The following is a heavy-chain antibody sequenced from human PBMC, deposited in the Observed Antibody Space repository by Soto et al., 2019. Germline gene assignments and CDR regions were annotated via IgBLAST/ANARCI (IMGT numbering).Heavy chain of an antibody. J-gene: IGHJ4*02. V-gene: IGHV3-7*01. CDR2: IKQDESEK. D-gene: IGHD3-16*01. Sequence: EVQLVESGGGLVQPGGSLRISCTVSGFSFSSYWMSWVRQAPGKGLEWVASIKQDESEKYYVDSVKGRFTISRDNVDDSLFLPMNSLSADDTAVYFCVRDVAFDYVNWGQGTLVTVYS. CDR3: VRDVAFDYVN. CDR1: GFSFSSYW.